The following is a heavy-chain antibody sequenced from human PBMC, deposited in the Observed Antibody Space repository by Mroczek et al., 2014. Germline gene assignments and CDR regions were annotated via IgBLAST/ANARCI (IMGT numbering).Heavy chain of an antibody. CDR3: ASKLLGIGGYYFDY. D-gene: IGHD7-27*01. Sequence: QVQLVESGPGLVKPSETLSLTCTVSGGSISSSSYYWGWIRQPPGKGLEWIGSIYYSGSTYYNPSLKSRVTISVDTSKNQFSLKLSSVTAADTAVYYCASKLLGIGGYYFDYWGQGTLVTVSS. CDR1: GGSISSSSYY. CDR2: IYYSGST. J-gene: IGHJ4*02. V-gene: IGHV4-39*01.